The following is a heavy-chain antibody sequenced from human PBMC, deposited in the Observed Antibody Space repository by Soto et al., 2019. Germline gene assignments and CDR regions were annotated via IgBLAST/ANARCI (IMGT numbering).Heavy chain of an antibody. D-gene: IGHD6-13*01. J-gene: IGHJ4*02. Sequence: PSETLSLTCAVYGGSFSGYYWSWIRRPPWKGLEWIGEINHSGSTNYNPSLKSRVTISVDTSKNQFSLKLSSVTAADTAVYYCASRRIAAAGTYERYFDYWGQGTLVTVSS. CDR3: ASRRIAAAGTYERYFDY. V-gene: IGHV4-34*01. CDR1: GGSFSGYY. CDR2: INHSGST.